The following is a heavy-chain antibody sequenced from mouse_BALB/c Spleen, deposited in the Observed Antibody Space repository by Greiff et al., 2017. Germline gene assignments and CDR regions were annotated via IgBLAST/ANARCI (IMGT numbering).Heavy chain of an antibody. D-gene: IGHD2-1*01. CDR1: GYTFTSYY. CDR2: INPSNGGT. CDR3: TRAGNYPFAY. J-gene: IGHJ3*01. Sequence: SGAELVKPGASVKLSCKASGYTFTSYYMYWVKQRPGQGLEWIGEINPSNGGTNFNEKFKSKATLTVDKSSSTAYMQLSSLTSEDSAVYYCTRAGNYPFAYWGQGTLVTVSA. V-gene: IGHV1S81*02.